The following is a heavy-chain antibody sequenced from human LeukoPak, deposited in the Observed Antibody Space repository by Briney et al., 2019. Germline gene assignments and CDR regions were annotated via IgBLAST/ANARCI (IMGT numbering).Heavy chain of an antibody. Sequence: GSLRLSCAASGFTVSNNYMTWVRQAPGKGLEWVSVIYSGNRTKYADSVKGRFTLSRDNSKNTLFLQMNSLRAEDTAVYYCAREPQGDSSGYDAFDIWGQGTMVTVSS. CDR3: AREPQGDSSGYDAFDI. D-gene: IGHD3-22*01. J-gene: IGHJ3*02. CDR1: GFTVSNNY. V-gene: IGHV3-66*01. CDR2: IYSGNRT.